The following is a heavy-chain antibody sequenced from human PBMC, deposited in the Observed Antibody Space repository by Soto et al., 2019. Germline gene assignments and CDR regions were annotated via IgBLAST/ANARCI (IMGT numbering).Heavy chain of an antibody. CDR2: IWYDGSNK. CDR1: GFTFSSYG. D-gene: IGHD3-22*01. CDR3: ARDSHYYDSSGYPEYYYYDGMDV. J-gene: IGHJ6*02. Sequence: QVQLVESGGGVVQPGRSLRLSCAASGFTFSSYGMHWVRQAPGKGLEWVAVIWYDGSNKYYADSVKGRFTISRDNSKNTLYLQMNSLRAEDTAVYYCARDSHYYDSSGYPEYYYYDGMDVWGQGPTVTVSS. V-gene: IGHV3-33*01.